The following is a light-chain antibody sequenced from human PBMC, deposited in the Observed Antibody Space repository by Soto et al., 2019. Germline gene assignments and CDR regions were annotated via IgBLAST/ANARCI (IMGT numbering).Light chain of an antibody. Sequence: EIVLMPSPGTLSLSQGERATLSCRASQSVSSIYLAWYQQKPGQAPRLLIYGASSRATGIPDRFSGSGSGTDFTLTISRLEPEDFAVYYCQQYGSSPPKTFGQGTKVDIK. V-gene: IGKV3-20*01. CDR2: GAS. J-gene: IGKJ1*01. CDR3: QQYGSSPPKT. CDR1: QSVSSIY.